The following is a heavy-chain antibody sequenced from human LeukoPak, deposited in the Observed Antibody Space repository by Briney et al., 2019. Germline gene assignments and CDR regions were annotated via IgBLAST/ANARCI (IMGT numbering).Heavy chain of an antibody. CDR3: TADRYDFWSGYTDY. D-gene: IGHD3-3*01. V-gene: IGHV3-15*01. CDR1: GFTFSNAW. Sequence: PGGSLRLSCAASGFTFSNAWMSWIRQAPGKGLEWVGRIKSKTDGGTTDYAAPVKDRFTISRDDSKNTLYLQMNSLKTEDTAVYYCTADRYDFWSGYTDYWGQGTLVTVSS. J-gene: IGHJ4*02. CDR2: IKSKTDGGTT.